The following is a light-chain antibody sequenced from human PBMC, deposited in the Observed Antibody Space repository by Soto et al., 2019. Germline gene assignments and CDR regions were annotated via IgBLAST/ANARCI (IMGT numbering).Light chain of an antibody. CDR3: QQGNSFPLT. CDR1: QDISHC. J-gene: IGKJ4*01. CDR2: TAS. V-gene: IGKV1-12*01. Sequence: DIQMTQSPSSVSASVGDRVTITCRASQDISHCLAWFQQIPGEAPRLLIYTASSLHSGIPSRFSGSGSWTDFTLTISSLQPEDFAPYYCQQGNSFPLTFGGGTRVEI.